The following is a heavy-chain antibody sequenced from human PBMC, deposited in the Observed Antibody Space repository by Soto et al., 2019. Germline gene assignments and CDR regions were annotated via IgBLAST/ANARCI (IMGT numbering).Heavy chain of an antibody. J-gene: IGHJ5*02. Sequence: GGSLRLSCAASGFTFSSYGMHWVRQAPGKGLEWVAVISYDGSNKYYADSVKGRFTISRDNSKNTLYLQMNSLRAEDTAVYYCAKDRDGVNWFDPWGQGTLVTVSS. CDR2: ISYDGSNK. CDR3: AKDRDGVNWFDP. CDR1: GFTFSSYG. V-gene: IGHV3-30*18. D-gene: IGHD3-16*01.